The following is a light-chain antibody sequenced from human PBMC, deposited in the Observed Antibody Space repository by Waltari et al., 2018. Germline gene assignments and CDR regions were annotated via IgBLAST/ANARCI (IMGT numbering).Light chain of an antibody. CDR3: QKYNSAPWT. V-gene: IGKV1-27*01. Sequence: DIQMTQSPSSLSASVGDRVTINCRASQGISNYLAWYQQKPVKVPKLLIYAASTLQSGVPSRFSGSGSGTEFTLTISSLQPEDVATYYCQKYNSAPWTFGQGTKVEIK. CDR2: AAS. CDR1: QGISNY. J-gene: IGKJ1*01.